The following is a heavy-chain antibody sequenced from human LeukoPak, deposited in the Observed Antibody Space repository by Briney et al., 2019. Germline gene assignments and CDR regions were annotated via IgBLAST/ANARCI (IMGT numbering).Heavy chain of an antibody. J-gene: IGHJ4*02. CDR1: GGSISSSSYY. V-gene: IGHV4-39*01. CDR3: ARSVRYYYGSGSYYVY. CDR2: IYYSGST. D-gene: IGHD3-10*01. Sequence: PSETLSLTCTVSGGSISSSSYYWGWIRQPPGKGLEWIGSIYYSGSTYYNPSLKSRVTISVDTSKNQFSLKLSSVTAAGTAVYYCARSVRYYYGSGSYYVYWGQGTLVTVSS.